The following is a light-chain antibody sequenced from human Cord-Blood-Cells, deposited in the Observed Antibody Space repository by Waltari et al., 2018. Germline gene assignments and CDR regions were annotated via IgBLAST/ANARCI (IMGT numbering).Light chain of an antibody. Sequence: IELASTLATLPFCPAERATLSCRASQSVSSSYLAWYQQKPGQSPRLLIYGASSRATGIPDRFSGSGSGTDFTLTISRLEPEDFAVYYCQQYGSSPITFGQGTRLEIK. CDR1: QSVSSSY. CDR2: GAS. V-gene: IGKV3-20*01. J-gene: IGKJ5*01. CDR3: QQYGSSPIT.